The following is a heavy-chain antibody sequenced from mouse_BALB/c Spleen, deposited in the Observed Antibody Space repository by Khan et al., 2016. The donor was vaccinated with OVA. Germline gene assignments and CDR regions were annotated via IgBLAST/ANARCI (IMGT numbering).Heavy chain of an antibody. CDR1: GYTFTTYT. CDR3: DRSGQLGLRGGFTY. CDR2: INPSNDYT. Sequence: QVQLQQSGAELARPGASVKMSCKTSGYTFTTYTLHWVKQRPGRSLEWIGYINPSNDYTNYNQKFKDKSTLTADKSSSKAYMQLSSLPSEDSAVYYCDRSGQLGLRGGFTYWGQGTLVTVSA. V-gene: IGHV1-4*01. J-gene: IGHJ3*01. D-gene: IGHD3-2*01.